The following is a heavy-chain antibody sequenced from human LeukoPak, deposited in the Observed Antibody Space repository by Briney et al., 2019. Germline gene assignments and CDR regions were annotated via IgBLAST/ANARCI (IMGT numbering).Heavy chain of an antibody. V-gene: IGHV1-2*02. Sequence: ASVKVSCKASGYTFTGYYMHWVRQAPGQGLEWMGWIHPNSGGTNYAQKFQGRVTMTRDTSISTAYMELSRLRSDDTAVYYCATDPQGYCSSTSCYGGDWFDPWGQGTLVIVSS. CDR2: IHPNSGGT. D-gene: IGHD2-2*01. CDR1: GYTFTGYY. CDR3: ATDPQGYCSSTSCYGGDWFDP. J-gene: IGHJ5*02.